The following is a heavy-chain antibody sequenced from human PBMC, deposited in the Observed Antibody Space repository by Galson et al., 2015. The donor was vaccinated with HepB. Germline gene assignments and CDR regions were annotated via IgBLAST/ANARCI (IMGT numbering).Heavy chain of an antibody. V-gene: IGHV3-21*01. CDR1: GFTFSSYS. J-gene: IGHJ6*03. CDR3: ARDKEVRWELRYYYMDV. D-gene: IGHD1-26*01. Sequence: SLRLSCAASGFTFSSYSMNWVRQAPGKGLEWVSSISSSSSYIYYTDSVKGRFTISRDNAKNSLYLQMNSLRAEDTAVYYCARDKEVRWELRYYYMDVWGKGTTVTVSS. CDR2: ISSSSSYI.